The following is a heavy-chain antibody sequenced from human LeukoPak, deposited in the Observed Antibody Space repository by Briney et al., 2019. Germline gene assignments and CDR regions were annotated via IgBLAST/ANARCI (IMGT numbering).Heavy chain of an antibody. CDR2: ISSSSSYI. CDR3: ARDRGSSY. D-gene: IGHD3-10*01. V-gene: IGHV3-21*01. Sequence: GGSLRLSCVASGFSFSSYPMNWVRQAPGKGLEWVSSISSSSSYIYYADSVKGRFTISRDNAKNSLYLQMNSLRAEDTAVYYCARDRGSSYWGQGTLVTVSS. CDR1: GFSFSSYP. J-gene: IGHJ4*02.